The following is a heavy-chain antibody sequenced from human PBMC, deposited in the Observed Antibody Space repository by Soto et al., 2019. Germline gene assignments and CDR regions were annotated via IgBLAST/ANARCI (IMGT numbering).Heavy chain of an antibody. J-gene: IGHJ6*03. Sequence: SETLSLTCAVYGGSFSGYYWSWIRQPPGKGLEWIGEINHSGSTNYNPSLKSRVTISVDTSKNQFSLKLSSVTAADTAVYYCARAPVVPAVNYYYMDVWGKGTTVTV. V-gene: IGHV4-34*01. CDR1: GGSFSGYY. CDR3: ARAPVVPAVNYYYMDV. D-gene: IGHD2-2*01. CDR2: INHSGST.